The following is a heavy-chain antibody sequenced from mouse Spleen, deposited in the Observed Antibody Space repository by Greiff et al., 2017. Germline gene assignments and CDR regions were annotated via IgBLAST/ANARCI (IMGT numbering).Heavy chain of an antibody. CDR1: GYSFTSYW. V-gene: IGHV1-5*01. CDR3: TREGYYGYEGAMDY. J-gene: IGHJ4*01. CDR2: IYPGNSDT. Sequence: VQLQQSGTVLARPGASVKMSCKASGYSFTSYWMHWVKQRPGQGLEWIGAIYPGNSDTSYNQKFKGKAKLTAVTSASTAYMELSSLTNEDSAVYYCTREGYYGYEGAMDYWGQGTSVTVSS. D-gene: IGHD2-2*01.